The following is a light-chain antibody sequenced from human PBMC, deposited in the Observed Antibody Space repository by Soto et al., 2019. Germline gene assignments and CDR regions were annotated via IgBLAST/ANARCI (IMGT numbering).Light chain of an antibody. J-gene: IGKJ1*01. CDR3: QQYPNWPPWT. V-gene: IGKV3-15*01. Sequence: EIVLTQSPATLSLSPGERATLSCRASQSVGSSLAWYQQMLGQAPRLLIYDASNRATGIPARFSGSGSGTEFTLTISSLQSEDFAVYYCQQYPNWPPWTFGQGTKVDIK. CDR1: QSVGSS. CDR2: DAS.